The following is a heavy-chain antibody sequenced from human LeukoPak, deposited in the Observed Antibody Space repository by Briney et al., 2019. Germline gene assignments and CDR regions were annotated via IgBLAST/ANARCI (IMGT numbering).Heavy chain of an antibody. D-gene: IGHD5-24*01. V-gene: IGHV4-59*01. CDR2: LYYGGST. CDR1: GGSISSYY. J-gene: IGHJ4*02. CDR3: AREDGRDGYNYVAY. Sequence: SETLSLTCTVSGGSISSYYWSWLRQPPGKGLEWIGYLYYGGSTNYNPSLKSRVTISVDTSKNQFSLKLSSVTAADTAVYYCAREDGRDGYNYVAYWGQGTLVTISS.